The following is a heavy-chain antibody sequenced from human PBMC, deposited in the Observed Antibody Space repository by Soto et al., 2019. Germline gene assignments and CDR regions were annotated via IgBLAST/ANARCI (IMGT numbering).Heavy chain of an antibody. J-gene: IGHJ5*02. CDR3: ARTGGGYCSSTSCYGWFDP. CDR2: IKQDGSEK. V-gene: IGHV3-7*01. D-gene: IGHD2-2*01. CDR1: TFTFSGYW. Sequence: GGSLRLSCAASTFTFSGYWMSWVRQAPGKGLQWVANIKQDGSEKYYVDSVKGRFTISRDNAKNSLYLQMNSLRAEDTAVYYCARTGGGYCSSTSCYGWFDPWGQGTLVTVSS.